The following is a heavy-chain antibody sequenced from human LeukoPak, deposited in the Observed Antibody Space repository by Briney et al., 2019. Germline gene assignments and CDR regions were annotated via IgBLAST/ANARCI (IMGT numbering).Heavy chain of an antibody. V-gene: IGHV1-18*01. CDR2: ISAYNGST. D-gene: IGHD3-22*01. CDR3: ARDLWNYYDSSGYYPFDY. Sequence: ASVKVSCKASGYTFTSYGISWVRQAPGQGLEWMGWISAYNGSTNYAQKLQGRVTMTTDTSTSTAYTELRSLRSDDTAVYYCARDLWNYYDSSGYYPFDYWGQGTLVTVSS. J-gene: IGHJ4*02. CDR1: GYTFTSYG.